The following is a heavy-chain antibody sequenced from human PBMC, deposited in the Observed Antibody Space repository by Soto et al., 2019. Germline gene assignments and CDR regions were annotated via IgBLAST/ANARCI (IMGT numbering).Heavy chain of an antibody. V-gene: IGHV1-8*02. CDR1: GYTFTGYY. D-gene: IGHD3-9*01. CDR2: INPNSGNT. Sequence: ASVKVSCKASGYTFTGYYMHWVRQAPGQGLEWMGWINPNSGNTGYAQKFQGRVTMTRNTSISTAYMELSSLRSEDTAVYYCARNDILTGYYRYWGQGTLVTVSS. J-gene: IGHJ4*02. CDR3: ARNDILTGYYRY.